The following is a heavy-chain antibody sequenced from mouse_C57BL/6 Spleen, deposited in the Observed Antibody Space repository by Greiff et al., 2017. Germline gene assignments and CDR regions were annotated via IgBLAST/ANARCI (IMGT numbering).Heavy chain of an antibody. Sequence: EVQLVESGAELVRPGASVKLSCTASGFNIKDDYMHWVKQRPEKGLEWIGWIDPENGDTEYASKFPGKATITADTSSNTAYLQLSSLTSEDTAVYYCTTRGSSSVAWYFDVWGTGTTVTVSS. V-gene: IGHV14-4*01. J-gene: IGHJ1*03. CDR3: TTRGSSSVAWYFDV. CDR2: IDPENGDT. D-gene: IGHD1-1*01. CDR1: GFNIKDDY.